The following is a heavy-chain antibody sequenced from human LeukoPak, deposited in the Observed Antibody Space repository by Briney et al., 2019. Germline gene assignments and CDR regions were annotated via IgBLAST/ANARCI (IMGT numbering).Heavy chain of an antibody. J-gene: IGHJ6*02. CDR3: AKWNSITSYWNYFGMDV. CDR2: ISGSGGST. V-gene: IGHV3-23*01. Sequence: GGSLRLSCAASGFIFDNYAMSWARQAPGKGLEWVSGISGSGGSTYYADSVKGRFTISRDNSKRTLFLQMNSLRAEDTAVYYCAKWNSITSYWNYFGMDVWGQGTTVTVSS. D-gene: IGHD1-1*01. CDR1: GFIFDNYA.